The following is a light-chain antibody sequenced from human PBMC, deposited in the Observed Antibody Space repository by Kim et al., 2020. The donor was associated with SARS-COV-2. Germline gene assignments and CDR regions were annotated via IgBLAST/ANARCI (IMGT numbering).Light chain of an antibody. CDR2: DVS. Sequence: SSTCSCTGTVSSVGSYNSDAWYQQHPDKAPKLIIYDVSKRPSGVSFRFSGSKSGNTASLIISGLQAEDEADYFCSSYTTTNTYVLFGGGTKLTVL. CDR1: VSSVGSYNS. CDR3: SSYTTTNTYVL. V-gene: IGLV2-14*03. J-gene: IGLJ3*02.